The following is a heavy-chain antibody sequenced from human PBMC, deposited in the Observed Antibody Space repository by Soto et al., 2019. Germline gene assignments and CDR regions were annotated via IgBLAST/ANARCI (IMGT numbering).Heavy chain of an antibody. Sequence: QVQLQQWSAGLLKPSETLSLTCAVYGGSFSGYYWSWIRQPPGKGLEWIGEINHSGSTNYNPSLKSRVTISVDTSKNQFSLKLSSVTAADTAVYYCARIQTVTDAFDIWGQGTMVTVSS. D-gene: IGHD4-17*01. CDR3: ARIQTVTDAFDI. CDR1: GGSFSGYY. CDR2: INHSGST. J-gene: IGHJ3*02. V-gene: IGHV4-34*01.